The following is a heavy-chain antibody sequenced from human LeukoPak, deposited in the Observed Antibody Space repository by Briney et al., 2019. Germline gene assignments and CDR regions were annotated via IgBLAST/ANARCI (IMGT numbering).Heavy chain of an antibody. CDR2: IYPGDSDT. V-gene: IGHV5-51*01. D-gene: IGHD2-2*01. CDR3: ARLPDIVVVPAAPLDY. CDR1: GSSFTSYW. J-gene: IGHJ4*02. Sequence: GESLKISCKGSGSSFTSYWIGWVRQMPGKGLEWMGIIYPGDSDTRYSPSFQGQVTISADKSISTAYLQWSSLKASDTAMYYCARLPDIVVVPAAPLDYWGQGTLVTVSS.